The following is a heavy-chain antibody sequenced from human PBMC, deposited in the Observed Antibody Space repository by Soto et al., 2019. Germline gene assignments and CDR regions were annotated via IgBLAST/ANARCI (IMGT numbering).Heavy chain of an antibody. V-gene: IGHV4-4*02. CDR1: GGSISSSNW. CDR3: AAAYCGGDCYLGFDY. Sequence: QVQLQESGPGLVKPSGTLSLTCAVSGGSISSSNWWSWVRQPPGKGLEWIGEIYHSGSTNYNPSLKSRVTISGDKSKNQFSLKLSSGTAADTAVYYCAAAYCGGDCYLGFDYWGQGTLVTVSS. CDR2: IYHSGST. D-gene: IGHD2-21*02. J-gene: IGHJ4*02.